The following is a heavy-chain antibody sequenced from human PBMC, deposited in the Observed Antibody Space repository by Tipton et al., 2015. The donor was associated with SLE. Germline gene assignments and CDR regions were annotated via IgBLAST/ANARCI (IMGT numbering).Heavy chain of an antibody. D-gene: IGHD3-16*01. V-gene: IGHV4-59*12. Sequence: TLSLTCTVSGGSISSYYWSWIRQPPGKGLEWIGYIYYSGSTNYNPSLKSRVTISVDTSKNQFSLKLSSVTAADTAVYYCASGAAGEGFCGGDWGQGALVTGSS. J-gene: IGHJ4*01. CDR1: GGSISSYY. CDR3: ASGAAGEGFCGGD. CDR2: IYYSGST.